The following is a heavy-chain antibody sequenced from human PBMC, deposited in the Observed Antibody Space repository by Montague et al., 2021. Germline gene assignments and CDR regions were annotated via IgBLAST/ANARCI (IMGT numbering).Heavy chain of an antibody. V-gene: IGHV4-39*01. J-gene: IGHJ3*02. D-gene: IGHD3-10*01. CDR1: GVSISSCNYQ. CDR2: IYYSGTT. Sequence: SETLSLTCTVSGVSISSCNYQWGWLRQPPGKGPEWIGSIYYSGTTYYNPSLRSRVTISIATSENQFALKLKSVTAADTAFYYCTRKGWFGDYGFDIWGQGTMVTVSS. CDR3: TRKGWFGDYGFDI.